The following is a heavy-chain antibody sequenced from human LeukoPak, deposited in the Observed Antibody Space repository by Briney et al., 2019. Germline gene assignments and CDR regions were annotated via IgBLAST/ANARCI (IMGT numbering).Heavy chain of an antibody. V-gene: IGHV3-48*03. J-gene: IGHJ4*02. CDR2: ISSSGSTI. CDR1: GFTFSSYE. D-gene: IGHD3-22*01. CDR3: ARARHPTYDSSGYVDY. Sequence: GGSLRLSCAASGFTFSSYEMNWVRQAPGKGLEWVSDISSSGSTIYYADFVKGRFTISRDNAKNSLYLQMNSLRAEDTAVYYCARARHPTYDSSGYVDYWGQGNLVTVSS.